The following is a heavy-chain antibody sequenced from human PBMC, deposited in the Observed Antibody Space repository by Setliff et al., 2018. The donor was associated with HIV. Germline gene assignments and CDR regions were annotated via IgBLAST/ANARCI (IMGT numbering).Heavy chain of an antibody. CDR1: GYAFTSYY. J-gene: IGHJ4*02. CDR2: INPSGGRT. V-gene: IGHV1-46*01. D-gene: IGHD6-19*01. Sequence: ASVKVSCKASGYAFTSYYMHWVRQAPGPGLEWMGMINPSGGRTSYAQKFQGRVTMARDTSTSTVYMELSSLRSEDTAVYYCAREGAVVGTSRPHFDDWGQGTLVTVSS. CDR3: AREGAVVGTSRPHFDD.